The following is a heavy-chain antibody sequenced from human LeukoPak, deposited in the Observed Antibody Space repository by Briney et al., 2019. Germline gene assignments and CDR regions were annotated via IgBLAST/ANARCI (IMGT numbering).Heavy chain of an antibody. D-gene: IGHD3-16*01. Sequence: PSETLSLTCAVSGYSISTGYFWGWIRLSPGQGLEWIGSIFHTGSASYNPSLKSRATLSVDTSKNEFSLKLTSVSAADTAIYYCASPRGTYIDYWGQGTLVIVSS. J-gene: IGHJ4*02. CDR2: IFHTGSA. V-gene: IGHV4-38-2*01. CDR1: GYSISTGYF. CDR3: ASPRGTYIDY.